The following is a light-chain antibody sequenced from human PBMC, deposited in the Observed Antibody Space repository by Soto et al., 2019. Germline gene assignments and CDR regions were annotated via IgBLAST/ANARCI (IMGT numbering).Light chain of an antibody. Sequence: SYVLTQPPSVSVAPGQTARITCGGSKLGSESVHWYRQKPGQAPVLVVYDDSDRPSGIPERFSGSIDSSSNSASLTISGLKTDDEADYYCQSYHSGNVVFGGGTKVTVL. J-gene: IGLJ2*01. CDR3: QSYHSGNVV. CDR1: KLGSES. CDR2: DDS. V-gene: IGLV3-21*02.